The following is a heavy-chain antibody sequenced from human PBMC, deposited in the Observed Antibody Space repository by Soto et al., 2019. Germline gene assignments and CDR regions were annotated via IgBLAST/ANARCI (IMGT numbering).Heavy chain of an antibody. V-gene: IGHV3-73*02. Sequence: EVQLVESGGGLVQPGGSLKLSCAASGFTFSGSAMHWVRQASGKGLEWVGRIRSKANSYATAYAASVKGRFTISRDDSKNPAYLQMNSLKTEDTAVYYCTPTVSSSWYGWGQGTLVTVSS. J-gene: IGHJ4*02. CDR1: GFTFSGSA. CDR3: TPTVSSSWYG. D-gene: IGHD6-13*01. CDR2: IRSKANSYAT.